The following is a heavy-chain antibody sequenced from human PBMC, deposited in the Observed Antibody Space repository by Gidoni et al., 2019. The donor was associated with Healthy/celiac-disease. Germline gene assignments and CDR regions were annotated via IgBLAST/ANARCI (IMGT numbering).Heavy chain of an antibody. J-gene: IGHJ4*02. Sequence: QVQLQQWGAGLLKPSETLSLTCAVSGGSFSGYYWSWIRQPPGKGLEWIGEINHSGSTNYNPSLKSRVTISVDTSKNQFSLKLSSVTAADTAVYYCASSHTVAPYYFDYWGQGTLVTVSS. CDR1: GGSFSGYY. V-gene: IGHV4-34*01. D-gene: IGHD5-12*01. CDR2: INHSGST. CDR3: ASSHTVAPYYFDY.